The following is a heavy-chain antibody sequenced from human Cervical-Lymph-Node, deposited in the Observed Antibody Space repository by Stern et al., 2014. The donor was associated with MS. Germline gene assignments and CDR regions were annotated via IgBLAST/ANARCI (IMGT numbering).Heavy chain of an antibody. V-gene: IGHV3-30*01. Sequence: VQLVESGGGVVQPGRSLRLSCAASGFTFSSYAMHWVRQAPGKGLEWGAVISYDGSNKYYADPGQGRFTISRGKSKNTLDLQMNSLRAEDTAVYYCARDGVGEWELLYYFDYWGQGTLVTVSS. CDR1: GFTFSSYA. CDR2: ISYDGSNK. D-gene: IGHD1-26*01. J-gene: IGHJ4*02. CDR3: ARDGVGEWELLYYFDY.